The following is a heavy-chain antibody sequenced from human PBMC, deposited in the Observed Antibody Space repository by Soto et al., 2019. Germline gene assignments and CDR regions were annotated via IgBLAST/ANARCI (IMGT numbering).Heavy chain of an antibody. CDR2: ISGSGSSV. J-gene: IGHJ6*02. CDR1: GFTFSHYV. CDR3: AKVRASYLSASYFYYGLDV. D-gene: IGHD3-10*01. V-gene: IGHV3-23*01. Sequence: EVELLESGGGLVRPGGSLRLSCAASGFTFSHYVLSWVRQSPERGLGWVSSISGSGSSVYVADSVRGRFIMSRDLSTNTVSLQMNSLRAEDTAVYYCAKVRASYLSASYFYYGLDVWGQGTTVTVSS.